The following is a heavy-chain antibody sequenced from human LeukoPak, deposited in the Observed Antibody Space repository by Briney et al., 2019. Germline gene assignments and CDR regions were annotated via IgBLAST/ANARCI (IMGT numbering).Heavy chain of an antibody. CDR2: IYYSGST. D-gene: IGHD3-22*01. Sequence: PSETLSLTCTVSGGSISSYYWSWIRQPPGKGLEWIGYIYYSGSTNYNIPLKSRVTISVDTSKNQFSLKLSSLTAADTAVYYCARDQSTIILGYFAYWGQGTLVTVSS. V-gene: IGHV4-59*12. CDR1: GGSISSYY. CDR3: ARDQSTIILGYFAY. J-gene: IGHJ4*02.